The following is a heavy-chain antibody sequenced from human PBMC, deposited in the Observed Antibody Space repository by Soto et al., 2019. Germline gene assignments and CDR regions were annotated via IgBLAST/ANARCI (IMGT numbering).Heavy chain of an antibody. Sequence: GGSLRLSCAASGFTFSSYGMHWVRQAPGKGLEWVAVIWYDGSDKYYAASAKGRLTISRDNSKNALYLQMNSLRVEDTAVYYCARGHRNYYSAMDVWGQGTTVTVSS. CDR1: GFTFSSYG. V-gene: IGHV3-33*01. J-gene: IGHJ6*02. CDR2: IWYDGSDK. CDR3: ARGHRNYYSAMDV.